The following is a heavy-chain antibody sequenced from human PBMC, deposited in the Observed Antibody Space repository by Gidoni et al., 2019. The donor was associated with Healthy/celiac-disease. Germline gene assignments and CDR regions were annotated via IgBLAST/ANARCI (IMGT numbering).Heavy chain of an antibody. Sequence: VQLLESGGGLVQPGGSLRLSCAASGLPFTSYAMSWVRQAPGKGLEWVSDISGSGGSTYYAESVKGRFTISRDNSKNTLYLQMNRLRAEETAVYYCAKDQEGIVGATYFDYWGQGTLVTVSS. CDR1: GLPFTSYA. V-gene: IGHV3-23*01. D-gene: IGHD1-26*01. J-gene: IGHJ4*02. CDR2: ISGSGGST. CDR3: AKDQEGIVGATYFDY.